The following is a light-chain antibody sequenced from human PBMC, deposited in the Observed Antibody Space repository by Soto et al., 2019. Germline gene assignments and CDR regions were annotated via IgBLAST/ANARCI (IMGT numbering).Light chain of an antibody. J-gene: IGKJ1*01. V-gene: IGKV1-5*01. CDR3: QQYNSFWT. Sequence: IQMTQSPSTLSASVGDRVTITCRASQSIDSWLAWYQQKPGKAPKLLIYDASSLDSGVPSRFSGSGSGTEFTLTISSLQPDDFATYYCQQYNSFWTFGQGTKVDIK. CDR2: DAS. CDR1: QSIDSW.